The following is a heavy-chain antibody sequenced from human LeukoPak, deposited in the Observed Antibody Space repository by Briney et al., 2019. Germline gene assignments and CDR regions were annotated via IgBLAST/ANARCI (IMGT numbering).Heavy chain of an antibody. Sequence: SETLSLTCTVSGGSISSSSYYWGWIRQPPGKGLEWIGSIYYSGSTYYNPSLKSRVTISVDTSKNQFSLKLSSVTAADTAVYYCARDGCSGGSCYSAYSDYWGQGTLVTVSS. J-gene: IGHJ4*02. D-gene: IGHD2-15*01. CDR2: IYYSGST. CDR1: GGSISSSSYY. CDR3: ARDGCSGGSCYSAYSDY. V-gene: IGHV4-39*07.